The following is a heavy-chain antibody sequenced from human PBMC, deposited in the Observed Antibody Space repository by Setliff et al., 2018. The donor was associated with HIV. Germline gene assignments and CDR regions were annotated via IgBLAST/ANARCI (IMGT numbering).Heavy chain of an antibody. D-gene: IGHD5-18*01. CDR3: AKSMRGFTYGKFDY. V-gene: IGHV3-23*01. J-gene: IGHJ4*02. Sequence: GESLRLSCAPSGFTFSNYAMNWVRQAPGKGLEWVSSLSDSGGRTNYADSVKGRFTISRDNSKNTLYLQMNSLRAEDTALYYCAKSMRGFTYGKFDYWGQGTQVTVSS. CDR1: GFTFSNYA. CDR2: LSDSGGRT.